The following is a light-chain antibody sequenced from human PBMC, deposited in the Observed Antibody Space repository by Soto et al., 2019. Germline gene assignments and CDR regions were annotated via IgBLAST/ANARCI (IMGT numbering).Light chain of an antibody. J-gene: IGKJ4*01. CDR3: QQYNTYPLT. CDR2: KAS. CDR1: QSISTW. Sequence: DIQMTQSPSTLSASVGDRVTITCRASQSISTWLAWYQQKPGKAPKLLIYKASSLEGGVPSWFSGSGSGTEFNITVSSLRPDDFATYYCQQYNTYPLTFGGGTTVEIK. V-gene: IGKV1-5*03.